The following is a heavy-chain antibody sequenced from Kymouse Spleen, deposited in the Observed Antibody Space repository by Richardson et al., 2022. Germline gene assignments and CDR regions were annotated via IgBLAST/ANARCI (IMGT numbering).Heavy chain of an antibody. D-gene: IGHD3-10*01. CDR2: IYYSGST. J-gene: IGHJ6*02. CDR1: GGSVSSGSYY. V-gene: IGHV4-61*01. CDR3: ARDHTMVRGVLGYYYGMDV. Sequence: QVQLQESGPGLVKPSETLSLTCTVSGGSVSSGSYYWSWIRQPPGKGLEWIGYIYYSGSTNYNPSLKSRVTISVDTSKNQFSLKLSSVTAADTAVYYCARDHTMVRGVLGYYYGMDVWGQGTTVTVSS.